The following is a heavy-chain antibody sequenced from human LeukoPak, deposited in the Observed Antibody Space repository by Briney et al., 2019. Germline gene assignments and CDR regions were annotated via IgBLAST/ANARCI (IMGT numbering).Heavy chain of an antibody. Sequence: SVKVSCKASGGTFSSYAISWVRQAPGQGLEWMGGIIPIFGTANYAQKFQGRVTITADESTSTAYMELSSLRSEDTAVYYCARVHDYSNYVGYYYYGMDVWGQGTTVTVSS. CDR2: IIPIFGTA. CDR1: GGTFSSYA. D-gene: IGHD4-11*01. J-gene: IGHJ6*02. V-gene: IGHV1-69*13. CDR3: ARVHDYSNYVGYYYYGMDV.